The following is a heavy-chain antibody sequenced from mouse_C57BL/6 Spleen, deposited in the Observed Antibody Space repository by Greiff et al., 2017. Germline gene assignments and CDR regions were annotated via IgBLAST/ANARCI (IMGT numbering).Heavy chain of an antibody. J-gene: IGHJ4*01. D-gene: IGHD4-1*01. Sequence: VQLKQSGPVLVKPGASVKMSCKASGYTFTDYYMNWVKQSHGKSLEWIGVINPYNGGTSYNQKFKGKATLTVDKSSSTAYMELNSLTSEDSAVYYCARKGNWDWDAMDYWGQGTSVTVSS. CDR1: GYTFTDYY. CDR3: ARKGNWDWDAMDY. CDR2: INPYNGGT. V-gene: IGHV1-19*01.